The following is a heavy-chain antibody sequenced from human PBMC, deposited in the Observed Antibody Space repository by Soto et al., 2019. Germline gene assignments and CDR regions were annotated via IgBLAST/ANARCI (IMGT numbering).Heavy chain of an antibody. CDR1: GCSISSGRYS. CDR3: ARSRPNAFDI. V-gene: IGHV4-30-2*01. J-gene: IGHJ3*02. Sequence: PXETLYPTCSVSGCSISSGRYSWSWIRQPPGKGLEWIGYIYHSGSTYYNPSLKSRVTISVDRSKNQLSLKLSSVTAADTAVYYCARSRPNAFDIWGQGTMFTVS. CDR2: IYHSGST.